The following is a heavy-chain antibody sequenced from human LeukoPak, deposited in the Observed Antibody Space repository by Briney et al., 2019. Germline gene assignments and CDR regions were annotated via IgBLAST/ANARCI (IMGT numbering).Heavy chain of an antibody. V-gene: IGHV3-15*01. CDR1: GFTFSNAW. D-gene: IGHD5-18*01. J-gene: IGHJ4*02. CDR3: TTAVGWVQLWLRDN. Sequence: GGSLRLSCAASGFTFSNAWMSWVRQAPGKGLEWVGRIKSKTDGCTTDYAAPVKGRFTISRDDSKNTLYLQMNSLKTEDTAVYYCTTAVGWVQLWLRDNWGQGTLVTVSS. CDR2: IKSKTDGCTT.